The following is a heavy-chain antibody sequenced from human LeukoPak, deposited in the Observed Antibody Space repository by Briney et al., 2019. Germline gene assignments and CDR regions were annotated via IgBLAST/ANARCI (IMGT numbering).Heavy chain of an antibody. V-gene: IGHV5-51*01. Sequence: GESLKISCTGSGYSFTNYWIGWVRQMPGKGLEWMGIIYPDDSDTRYRPSFQGQVTISADKSIATAYLQWSSLKASDTAMYYCARLQYSNGYVDYWGQGTLVTVSS. CDR2: IYPDDSDT. CDR3: ARLQYSNGYVDY. D-gene: IGHD5-18*01. CDR1: GYSFTNYW. J-gene: IGHJ4*02.